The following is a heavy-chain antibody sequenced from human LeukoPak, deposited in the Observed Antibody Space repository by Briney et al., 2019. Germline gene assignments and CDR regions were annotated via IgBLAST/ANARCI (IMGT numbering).Heavy chain of an antibody. V-gene: IGHV4-39*07. D-gene: IGHD5-18*01. CDR3: ARRWDTAMVTVH. CDR2: IYYSGST. CDR1: GGSISSSSYY. Sequence: SETLSLTCTVAGGSISSSSYYWGWIRQPPGKGLEWIGSIYYSGSTYYNPSLKSRVTISVDTSKNQFSLKLSSVTAADTAVYYCARRWDTAMVTVHWGQGTLVTVSS. J-gene: IGHJ4*02.